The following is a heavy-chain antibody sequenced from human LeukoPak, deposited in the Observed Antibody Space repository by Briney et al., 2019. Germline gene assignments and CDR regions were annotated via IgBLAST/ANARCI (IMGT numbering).Heavy chain of an antibody. CDR2: IRSKAYGGTT. V-gene: IGHV3-49*04. J-gene: IGHJ3*02. CDR1: GFTFGDYA. CDR3: TRCLRLLHVNDAFDI. Sequence: PGGSLRLSCTGSGFTFGDYAMSWVRQAPGKGLEWVGFIRSKAYGGTTEYAASVKGRFTISRDDSKSIAYLQMNSLKTEDTAVYYCTRCLRLLHVNDAFDIWGQGTMVTVSS. D-gene: IGHD3-22*01.